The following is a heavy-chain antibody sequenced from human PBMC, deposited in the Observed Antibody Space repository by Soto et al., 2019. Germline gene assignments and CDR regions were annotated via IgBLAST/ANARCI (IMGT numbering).Heavy chain of an antibody. Sequence: GGSLRLSCAASGFTVSSNYMSWVRQAPGKGLEWVSVIYSGGSTYYADSVKGRFTISRDNSKNTLYLQMNSLRAEDTAVYYCARDRITMVRRNQYYYYYGMDVWGQGTTVTVSS. D-gene: IGHD3-10*01. CDR2: IYSGGST. CDR1: GFTVSSNY. J-gene: IGHJ6*02. V-gene: IGHV3-53*01. CDR3: ARDRITMVRRNQYYYYYGMDV.